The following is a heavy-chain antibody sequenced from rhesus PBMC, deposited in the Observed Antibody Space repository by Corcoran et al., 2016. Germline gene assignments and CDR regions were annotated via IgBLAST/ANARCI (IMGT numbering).Heavy chain of an antibody. Sequence: EVQLVESGGALAQPGGSLRLSCAASGFTFVDYAMHWVRQAPGKGREWVSRISWNSGTIYYANSVKGRFTISRDNAKNSLFLQMDRLRAEDTAVYYCTRALEVGAGARYGLDSWGQGVVVTVSS. CDR3: TRALEVGAGARYGLDS. V-gene: IGHV3-134*01. CDR1: GFTFVDYA. D-gene: IGHD1-44*02. CDR2: ISWNSGTI. J-gene: IGHJ6*01.